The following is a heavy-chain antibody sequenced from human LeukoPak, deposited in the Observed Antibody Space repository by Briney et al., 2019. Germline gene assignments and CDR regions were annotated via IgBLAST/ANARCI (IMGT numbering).Heavy chain of an antibody. J-gene: IGHJ4*02. CDR3: ARDLIGSSWY. Sequence: GGSLRLSCTASGFSFSGHWMHWARQLPGKGLVWVSRISPTGSTTSYADSVKGRFTVSRDNAKNTLYLQMNSLRAEDTAVYYCARDLIGSSWYWGQGTLVTVSS. CDR2: ISPTGSTT. V-gene: IGHV3-74*01. CDR1: GFSFSGHW. D-gene: IGHD1-26*01.